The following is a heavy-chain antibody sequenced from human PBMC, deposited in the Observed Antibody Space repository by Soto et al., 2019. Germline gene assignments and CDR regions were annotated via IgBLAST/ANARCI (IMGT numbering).Heavy chain of an antibody. J-gene: IGHJ5*02. CDR1: GDTFTGHF. Sequence: ASVKVSCKASGDTFTGHFIHWVRQAPGQGLEWMGWINPDNGGTNFSQTFQGRVTMTRDTSISTAYMELGGLRSDDTAFYFCARVTDFWSHYYTAGNNWFDPWGQGTLVTVSS. CDR2: INPDNGGT. D-gene: IGHD3-3*01. V-gene: IGHV1-2*02. CDR3: ARVTDFWSHYYTAGNNWFDP.